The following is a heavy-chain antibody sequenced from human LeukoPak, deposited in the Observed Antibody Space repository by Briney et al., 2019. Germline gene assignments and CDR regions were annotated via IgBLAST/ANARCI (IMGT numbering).Heavy chain of an antibody. V-gene: IGHV3-23*01. CDR3: AKPYSSSWYYYGMDV. J-gene: IGHJ6*02. CDR2: ISGSGGST. Sequence: GGSLRLSCAAPGFTFSSYAMSWVRQAPGKGLEWVSAISGSGGSTYYADSVKGRFTISRDNSKNTLYLQMNSLRAEDTAVYYCAKPYSSSWYYYGMDVWGQGTTVTVSS. CDR1: GFTFSSYA. D-gene: IGHD6-13*01.